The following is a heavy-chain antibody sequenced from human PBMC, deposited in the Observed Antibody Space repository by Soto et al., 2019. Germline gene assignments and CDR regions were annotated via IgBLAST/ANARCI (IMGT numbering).Heavy chain of an antibody. J-gene: IGHJ4*02. CDR1: GYTFTGYY. D-gene: IGHD6-13*01. CDR2: INPNSGGT. Sequence: GASVKLSCKASGYTFTGYYMHWVRQAPGQGLEWMGWINPNSGGTNYAQKFQGRVTMTRDTSISTAYMELSRLRSDDTAVYYCARDFRYSSSWYIDYWGQGTLVTVSS. CDR3: ARDFRYSSSWYIDY. V-gene: IGHV1-2*02.